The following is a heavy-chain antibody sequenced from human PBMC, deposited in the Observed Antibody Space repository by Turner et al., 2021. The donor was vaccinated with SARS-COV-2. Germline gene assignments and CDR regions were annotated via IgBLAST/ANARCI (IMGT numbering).Heavy chain of an antibody. D-gene: IGHD6-19*01. Sequence: EVQLLESGGGVLRHGASLRLSCAASRFAFSSYAMSWVRQAPGKGLGWVSAISGRGGSTFYADTVKGRFTSSRDNSKNTLYLQMNSLRAEDTAVYYCAKDPGVSSGPVLEYFQHWGQGTLVTVSS. V-gene: IGHV3-23*01. CDR2: ISGRGGST. J-gene: IGHJ1*01. CDR3: AKDPGVSSGPVLEYFQH. CDR1: RFAFSSYA.